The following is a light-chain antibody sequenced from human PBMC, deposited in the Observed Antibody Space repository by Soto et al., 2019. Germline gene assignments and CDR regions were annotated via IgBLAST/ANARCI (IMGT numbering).Light chain of an antibody. CDR2: DAS. J-gene: IGKJ4*02. Sequence: NVLTHSPGTLSWSPGEIATLSCRASQSVGTYLAWYQQKPGQAPRLLIFDASKRATGIPARFSGSGSGTDFTLTISSLETEDLAVSYCQHRSNCPSWKFGAGTKV. CDR1: QSVGTY. V-gene: IGKV3-11*01. CDR3: QHRSNCPSWK.